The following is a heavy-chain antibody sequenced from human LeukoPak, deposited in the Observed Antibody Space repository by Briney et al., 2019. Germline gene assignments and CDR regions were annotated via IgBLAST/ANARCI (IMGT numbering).Heavy chain of an antibody. CDR2: ISSSSNDI. J-gene: IGHJ4*02. CDR1: GFTFSSYT. CDR3: ARDLILTGYYKGGFDY. V-gene: IGHV3-21*01. Sequence: SGGSLRLSCAASGFTFSSYTMSWVRQAPGKGLEWVSSISSSSNDIFYADSVKGRFTISRDNAKDSLFLQMNSLRAEDTAVYCCARDLILTGYYKGGFDYWGQGTLVTVSS. D-gene: IGHD3-9*01.